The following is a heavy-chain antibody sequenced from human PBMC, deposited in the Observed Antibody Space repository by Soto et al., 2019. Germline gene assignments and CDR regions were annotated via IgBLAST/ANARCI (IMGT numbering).Heavy chain of an antibody. CDR2: ISGSGGST. J-gene: IGHJ4*02. D-gene: IGHD6-19*01. CDR1: GFTFSSYA. CDR3: AKDLCSPRYSSGWYPFDY. V-gene: IGHV3-23*01. Sequence: GGSLRLSCAASGFTFSSYAMSWVRQAPGKGLEWVSAISGSGGSTYYADSVKGRFTISRDNSKNTLYLQMNSLRAEDTAVYYCAKDLCSPRYSSGWYPFDYWGQGTLVTVSS.